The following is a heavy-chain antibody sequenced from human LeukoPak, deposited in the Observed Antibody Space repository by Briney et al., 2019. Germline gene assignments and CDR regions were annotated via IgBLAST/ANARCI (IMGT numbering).Heavy chain of an antibody. D-gene: IGHD5-24*01. CDR3: ARELHGHFDC. CDR2: IKQDGSEK. J-gene: IGHJ4*02. CDR1: GFTLSSYW. Sequence: GGSLRLSCAASGFTLSSYWRSWVPQAPGEGLEWVVNIKQDGSEKYDVYSVKGRFTVPSDNAKNYLYLQMNSLRVEDTAVYYCARELHGHFDCWGEGTLATVSS. V-gene: IGHV3-7*04.